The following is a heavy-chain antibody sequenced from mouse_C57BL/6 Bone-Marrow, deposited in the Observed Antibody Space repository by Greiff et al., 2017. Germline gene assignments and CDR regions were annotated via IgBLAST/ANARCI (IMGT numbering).Heavy chain of an antibody. J-gene: IGHJ3*01. CDR1: GYSFTDYN. CDR2: INPNYGTT. CDR3: ARAYYYGSPWFAY. D-gene: IGHD1-1*01. Sequence: VQLKESGPELVKPGASVKISCKASGYSFTDYNMNWVKQSNGKSLEWIGVINPNYGTTSYNQKFKGKATLTVDQSSSTAYMQLNSLTSEDSAVXYCARAYYYGSPWFAYWGQGTLVTVSA. V-gene: IGHV1-39*01.